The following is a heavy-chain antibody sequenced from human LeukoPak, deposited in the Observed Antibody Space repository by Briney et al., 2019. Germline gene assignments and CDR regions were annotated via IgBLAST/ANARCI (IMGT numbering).Heavy chain of an antibody. CDR1: GGSISSSSYY. CDR3: ASTKAARVRAAPYYFDY. J-gene: IGHJ4*02. D-gene: IGHD3-10*01. CDR2: IYYSGST. Sequence: SETLSLTCTVSGGSISSSSYYWGWIRQPPGKGLEWIGSIYYSGSTYYNPSLKSRVTISVDTSKNQFSLKLSSVTAADTAVYYCASTKAARVRAAPYYFDYWGQGTLVTVSS. V-gene: IGHV4-39*07.